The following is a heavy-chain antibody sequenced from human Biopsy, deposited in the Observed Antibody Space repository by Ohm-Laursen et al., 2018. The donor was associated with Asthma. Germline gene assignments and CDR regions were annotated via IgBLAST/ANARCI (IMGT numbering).Heavy chain of an antibody. D-gene: IGHD2-2*01. V-gene: IGHV1-18*04. CDR3: ARTYCTLNTCYASFDH. Sequence: SVKVSCKASGYSFELNGMSWVRQRPGQGLEWMGWISDYLENPNYAQKFQGRVNMTYDRSTNTAYMELKSLRTDDTAVYFCARTYCTLNTCYASFDHWGRGTLVAVSS. CDR2: ISDYLENP. CDR1: GYSFELNG. J-gene: IGHJ4*02.